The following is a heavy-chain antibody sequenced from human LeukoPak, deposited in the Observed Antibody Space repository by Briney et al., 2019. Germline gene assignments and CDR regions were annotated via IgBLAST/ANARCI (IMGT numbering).Heavy chain of an antibody. J-gene: IGHJ3*02. CDR2: ISGSGGTT. CDR3: AIYNSAYYRAFHI. D-gene: IGHD3-22*01. CDR1: GFIFSNYA. Sequence: PGGSLRLSCAASGFIFSNYAMSWVRQAPGRGLEWVSTISGSGGTTYYADSVKGRFTISRDNSKNTLSLQMNSLRAEDTALYYCAIYNSAYYRAFHIWGHGTVVTVSS. V-gene: IGHV3-23*01.